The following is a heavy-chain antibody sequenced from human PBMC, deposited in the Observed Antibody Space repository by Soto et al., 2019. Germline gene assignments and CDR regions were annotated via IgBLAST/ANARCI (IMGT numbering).Heavy chain of an antibody. J-gene: IGHJ6*03. D-gene: IGHD3-9*01. CDR1: GGSISSYY. CDR2: IYYSGST. CDR3: ARVFGYDILTGYYREGVYYYYMDV. V-gene: IGHV4-59*01. Sequence: PSGTLSLACTVSGGSISSYYGSWIRQPPGKGLEWIGYIYYSGSTNYNPSLKSRVTISVDTSKNQFSLKLSSVTAADTAVYYCARVFGYDILTGYYREGVYYYYMDVWGKGNTVTVSS.